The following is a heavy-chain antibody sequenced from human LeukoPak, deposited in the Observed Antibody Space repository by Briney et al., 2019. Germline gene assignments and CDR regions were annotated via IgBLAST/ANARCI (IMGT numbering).Heavy chain of an antibody. CDR2: INWNGDST. J-gene: IGHJ4*02. V-gene: IGHV3-20*04. CDR3: ARDLRVVITGSFDS. Sequence: GGSLSLSCAVSGFSFADYGLTWIRQAPGKGLEWVSGINWNGDSTDYADSVKGRFTISRDNAKNSLYLQMNSLRAEDTALYYCARDLRVVITGSFDSWGQGTLVTVSS. D-gene: IGHD3-22*01. CDR1: GFSFADYG.